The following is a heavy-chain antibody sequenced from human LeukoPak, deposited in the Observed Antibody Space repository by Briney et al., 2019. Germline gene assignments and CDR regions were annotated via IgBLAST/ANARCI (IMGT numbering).Heavy chain of an antibody. CDR1: SGSISSGSYY. J-gene: IGHJ4*02. D-gene: IGHD2-21*02. Sequence: PSETLSLTCTVSSGSISSGSYYWSWIRQPPGKGLEWIGSIYYSGSTYYNPSLKSRVTISVDTSKNQFSLKLSSVTAADTAVYYCARHDSVVTAMVDYWGQGTLVTVSS. CDR3: ARHDSVVTAMVDY. CDR2: IYYSGST. V-gene: IGHV4-39*01.